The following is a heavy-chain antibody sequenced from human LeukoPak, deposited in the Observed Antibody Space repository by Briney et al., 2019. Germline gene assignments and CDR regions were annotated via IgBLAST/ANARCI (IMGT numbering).Heavy chain of an antibody. J-gene: IGHJ4*02. D-gene: IGHD1-26*01. CDR3: AKDMGATLYYFDY. Sequence: GGSLRLSCAASGFTFDDYTMHWVRQAPGKGLEWVSRISWDGGDTNYADSVKGRFTISRDNTKNSLYLQMNSLRTEDTAFYYCAKDMGATLYYFDYWGQGTLVTVSS. CDR1: GFTFDDYT. CDR2: ISWDGGDT. V-gene: IGHV3-43*01.